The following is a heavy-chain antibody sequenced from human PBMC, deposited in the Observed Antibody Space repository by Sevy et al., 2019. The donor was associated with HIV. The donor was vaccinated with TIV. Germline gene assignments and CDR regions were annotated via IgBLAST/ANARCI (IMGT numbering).Heavy chain of an antibody. D-gene: IGHD3-22*01. CDR2: ISAYNGNT. Sequence: ASVKVSCKASGYTFTSYGISWVRQAPGQGLEWMGWISAYNGNTNDARKLQGRVTMPTDTSTGTAYMELRGLRSDDTAVYYCAGSVEYDGSGYYYVLPYFDYWGQGTLVTVSS. J-gene: IGHJ4*02. CDR3: AGSVEYDGSGYYYVLPYFDY. CDR1: GYTFTSYG. V-gene: IGHV1-18*01.